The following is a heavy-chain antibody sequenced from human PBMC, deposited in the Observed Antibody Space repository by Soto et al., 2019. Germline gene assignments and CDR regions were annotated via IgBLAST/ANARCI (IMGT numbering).Heavy chain of an antibody. V-gene: IGHV3-30-3*01. CDR2: ISYDGSNK. J-gene: IGHJ4*02. CDR1: GFTFNSYT. Sequence: QVQLVESGGGVVQPGGSLRLSCAASGFTFNSYTMHWVRQAPGKGLEWVAVISYDGSNKYYADSVKGRFTISRDNSKNTLYVQMNSLRVEDTAVDYCARDQQWLRRFDYWGQGTLVTVSS. D-gene: IGHD5-12*01. CDR3: ARDQQWLRRFDY.